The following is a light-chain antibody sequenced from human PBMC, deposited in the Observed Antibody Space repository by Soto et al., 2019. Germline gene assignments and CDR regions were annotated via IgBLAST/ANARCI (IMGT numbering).Light chain of an antibody. CDR2: KAS. CDR3: QQYDSCPWT. J-gene: IGKJ1*01. CDR1: QSLGSS. Sequence: DIQMTQSPSTLSASVGDRVSITCRATQSLGSSLAWYQQKPGKAPKLLIFKASNLDIGVPSRFSGSGSGTEFTLTITGLQTDDFATYSCQQYDSCPWTFGQGTKVEIK. V-gene: IGKV1-5*03.